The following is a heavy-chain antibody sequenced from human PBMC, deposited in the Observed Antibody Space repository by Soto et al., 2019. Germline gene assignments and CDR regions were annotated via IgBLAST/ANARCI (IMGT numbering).Heavy chain of an antibody. CDR3: ARERTSKGGMDV. Sequence: GGSLRLPCXASGFTFSNDWRNWVRQGPGKGLEWVSRIISGGTRVTYADSVKGRFTIARDNAKNTLYLEMHSLTAEDTAVYYCARERTSKGGMDVWGQGTTVTVSS. V-gene: IGHV3-74*01. CDR2: IISGGTRV. CDR1: GFTFSNDW. J-gene: IGHJ6*02.